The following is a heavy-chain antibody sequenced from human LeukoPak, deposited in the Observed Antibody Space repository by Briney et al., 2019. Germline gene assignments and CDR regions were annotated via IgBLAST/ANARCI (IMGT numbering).Heavy chain of an antibody. Sequence: SETLSLTCTVSGGSISSSSYYWGWIRQPPGKGLEWIGSIYYSGSTYYNPSLKSRVTISVDTSKNQFSLKLSSVTAADTAVYYCAASDLDYDFWSGSQWGGWFDPWGRGTLVTVSS. CDR2: IYYSGST. J-gene: IGHJ5*02. D-gene: IGHD3-3*01. V-gene: IGHV4-39*01. CDR3: AASDLDYDFWSGSQWGGWFDP. CDR1: GGSISSSSYY.